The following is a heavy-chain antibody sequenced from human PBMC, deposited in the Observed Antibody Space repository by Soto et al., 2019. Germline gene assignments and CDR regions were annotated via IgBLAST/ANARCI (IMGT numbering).Heavy chain of an antibody. Sequence: SETLSLTCTVSGGSFKSGSYSWSWIRQPPGKGLEWIGYVYHTGRTSYNPSLKSQVSISMDTSKNQFSLNLDSVTAADTAVYFCARDFAYFDSWGQGTLVTVSS. CDR2: VYHTGRT. CDR1: GGSFKSGSYS. D-gene: IGHD3-3*01. J-gene: IGHJ4*02. CDR3: ARDFAYFDS. V-gene: IGHV4-61*01.